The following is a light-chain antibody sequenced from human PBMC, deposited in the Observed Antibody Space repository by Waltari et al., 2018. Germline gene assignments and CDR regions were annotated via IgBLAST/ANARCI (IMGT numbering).Light chain of an antibody. Sequence: QSVLTQPPSVSAAPGQRVTISCSGGSSNIGNNSVSWYRQFPGTAPKLLIYENTGRPSGIPGRFSGSMSGTSATLDITGLQAGDEADYYCGTWDSSLSGAVFGGGTHLTVL. V-gene: IGLV1-51*02. CDR3: GTWDSSLSGAV. CDR1: SSNIGNNS. CDR2: ENT. J-gene: IGLJ7*01.